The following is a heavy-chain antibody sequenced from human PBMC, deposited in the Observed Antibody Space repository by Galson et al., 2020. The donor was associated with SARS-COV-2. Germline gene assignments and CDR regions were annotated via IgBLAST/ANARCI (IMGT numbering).Heavy chain of an antibody. J-gene: IGHJ6*02. Sequence: ETSETLSLTCTVSGGSISSGDYYWSWIRQPPGKGLEWIGYIYYSGSTYYNPSLKSRVTISVDTSKNQFSLKLSSVTAADTAVYYCARDRIIRYFDWLYFYYGMDVWGQGTTVTVSS. CDR3: ARDRIIRYFDWLYFYYGMDV. D-gene: IGHD3-9*01. CDR2: IYYSGST. V-gene: IGHV4-30-4*01. CDR1: GGSISSGDYY.